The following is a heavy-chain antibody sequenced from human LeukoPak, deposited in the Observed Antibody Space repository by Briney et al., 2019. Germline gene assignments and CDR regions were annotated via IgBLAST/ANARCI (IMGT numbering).Heavy chain of an antibody. CDR1: GYSFTSYW. J-gene: IGHJ4*02. V-gene: IGHV5-10-1*01. CDR3: ARLGSGSYYLDY. CDR2: IDPSDSYT. D-gene: IGHD3-10*01. Sequence: GESLRSSCKGSGYSFTSYWISWVRQMPGRALEWMGRIDPSDSYTYYSPSFQGHVTLTADKSISTAYLQWSSLKASDTAMYYCARLGSGSYYLDYWGQGTLVTVSS.